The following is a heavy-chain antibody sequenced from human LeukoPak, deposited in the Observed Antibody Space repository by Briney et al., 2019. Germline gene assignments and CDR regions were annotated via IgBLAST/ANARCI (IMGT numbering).Heavy chain of an antibody. D-gene: IGHD3-22*01. CDR1: GGSFGGYF. J-gene: IGHJ4*02. CDR2: VNHSGSI. Sequence: PSETLSLTCSAYGGSFGGYFWSWIRQPPGEGLEWIGEVNHSGSINYNPSLKSRVTISVDTSRTQFSLNLRSVTAADTAVYYCARGPPLAYYGTGGYYFFDYWGQGTLVTVSS. V-gene: IGHV4-34*01. CDR3: ARGPPLAYYGTGGYYFFDY.